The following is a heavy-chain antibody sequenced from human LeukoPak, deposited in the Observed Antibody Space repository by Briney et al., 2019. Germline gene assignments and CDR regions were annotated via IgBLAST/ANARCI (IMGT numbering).Heavy chain of an antibody. Sequence: PGGSLRLSCAASGFTFSSYGMHWVRQAPGKGLEWVAVIWYDGSNKYYADSVKGRFTISRDNSKNTLYLQMNSLRAEDTAVYYCVKDYDILTGYFDYWGQGTLVTVSS. CDR2: IWYDGSNK. D-gene: IGHD3-9*01. CDR3: VKDYDILTGYFDY. V-gene: IGHV3-33*06. J-gene: IGHJ4*02. CDR1: GFTFSSYG.